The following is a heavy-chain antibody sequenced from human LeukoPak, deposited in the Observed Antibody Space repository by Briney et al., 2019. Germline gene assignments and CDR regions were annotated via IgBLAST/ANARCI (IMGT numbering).Heavy chain of an antibody. CDR2: IYYTGYT. J-gene: IGHJ4*02. CDR3: ARAARPYDSSGYFRY. Sequence: SETLSLTCTVSGGSISSSSYYWGWIRQPPGKGLEWIGCIYYTGYTYYNPSLQSRVTISVDTSKNQFSLKLSSVTAADTAVYYCARAARPYDSSGYFRYWGQGTLVTVSS. D-gene: IGHD3-22*01. CDR1: GGSISSSSYY. V-gene: IGHV4-39*01.